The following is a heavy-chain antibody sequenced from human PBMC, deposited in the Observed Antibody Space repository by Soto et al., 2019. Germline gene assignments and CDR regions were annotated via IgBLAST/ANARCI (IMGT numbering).Heavy chain of an antibody. D-gene: IGHD3-22*01. CDR2: ISAYNGNT. CDR3: AREGGAYYYDSSGYYGLWYYGMDV. Sequence: ASVKVSCKASGYTFTSYGISWVRQAPGQGLEWMGWISAYNGNTNYAQKLQGRVTMTTDTSTSTAYMELRSLRSDDTAVYYCAREGGAYYYDSSGYYGLWYYGMDVWGQGTTVTVSS. CDR1: GYTFTSYG. J-gene: IGHJ6*02. V-gene: IGHV1-18*01.